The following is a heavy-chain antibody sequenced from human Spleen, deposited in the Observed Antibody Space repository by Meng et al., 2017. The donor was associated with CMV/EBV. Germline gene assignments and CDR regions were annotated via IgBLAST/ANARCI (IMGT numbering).Heavy chain of an antibody. D-gene: IGHD1-26*01. Sequence: GGSLRLSCGTSGFSFSDYYMSWVRQAPGKGLEWVATIKEDGSEKYYVDSVKGRFTISRDNAENSLFLQMNSLSAEDTAVYYCAIWEDWGQGTLVTVSS. CDR1: GFSFSDYY. CDR2: IKEDGSEK. CDR3: AIWED. V-gene: IGHV3-7*01. J-gene: IGHJ4*02.